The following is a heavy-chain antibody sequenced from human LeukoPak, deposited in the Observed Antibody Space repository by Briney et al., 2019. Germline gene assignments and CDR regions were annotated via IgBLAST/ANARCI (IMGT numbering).Heavy chain of an antibody. V-gene: IGHV1-69*13. D-gene: IGHD6-19*01. J-gene: IGHJ4*02. Sequence: SVKVSCKASGGTFSSYAISWVRQAPGQGLEWMGGIIPIFGTANYAQKFQGRVTITADESTSTAYMELRSLRSDDTAVYYCARDMKRQWLVRTFDYWGQGTLVTVSS. CDR3: ARDMKRQWLVRTFDY. CDR1: GGTFSSYA. CDR2: IIPIFGTA.